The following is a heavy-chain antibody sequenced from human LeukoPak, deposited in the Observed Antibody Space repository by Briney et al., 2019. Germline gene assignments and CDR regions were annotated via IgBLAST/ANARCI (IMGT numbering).Heavy chain of an antibody. V-gene: IGHV3-20*04. CDR3: ARSLWFGETVGVY. CDR2: INWNGGST. CDR1: GFTFDDYG. Sequence: GGSLRLSCAASGFTFDDYGMSWVRQAPGKGLEWVSGINWNGGSTGYADSVKGRFTTSRDNAKNSLYLRMNSLRAEDTALYYCARSLWFGETVGVYWGQGTLVTVSS. J-gene: IGHJ4*02. D-gene: IGHD3-10*01.